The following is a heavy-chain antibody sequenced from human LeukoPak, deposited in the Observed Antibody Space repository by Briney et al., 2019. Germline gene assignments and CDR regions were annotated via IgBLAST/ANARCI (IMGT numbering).Heavy chain of an antibody. V-gene: IGHV3-11*04. Sequence: GGSLRLSCQASGFTFSDYYMSWIRQAPGKGREGVSYISSSGSTIYYADSVKGRFTISRDNAKNSLYLQMNSLRAEDTAVYYCARAMQQLILDAFDIWGQGTMVTVSS. D-gene: IGHD6-13*01. CDR1: GFTFSDYY. CDR3: ARAMQQLILDAFDI. CDR2: ISSSGSTI. J-gene: IGHJ3*02.